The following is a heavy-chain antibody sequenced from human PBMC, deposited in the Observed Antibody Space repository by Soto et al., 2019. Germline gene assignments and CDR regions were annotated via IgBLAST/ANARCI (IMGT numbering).Heavy chain of an antibody. V-gene: IGHV3-30*18. CDR1: GFTFSSYG. Sequence: QVQLVESGGGVVQPGRSLRLSCAASGFTFSSYGMHWVRQAPGKGLEWVAVISYDGSNKYYADSVKGRFTISRDNSENTLYLQMNSLRAEDTAVYYCAKGRDRYYYYGMDVWGQGTTVTVSS. D-gene: IGHD3-16*02. CDR3: AKGRDRYYYYGMDV. CDR2: ISYDGSNK. J-gene: IGHJ6*02.